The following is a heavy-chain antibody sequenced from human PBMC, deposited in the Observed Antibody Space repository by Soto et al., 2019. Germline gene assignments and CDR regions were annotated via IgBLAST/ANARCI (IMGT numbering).Heavy chain of an antibody. CDR2: VYYTGGT. Sequence: SEPLSLPCSVSGGSLRGSYWSWIRQAPGKGLEWVGYVYYTGGTNYNPSLRSRVTMSLDTSKNQCSLKLSSVTAADTAVYYWARAEVFYYGAGSPYGMDVWGQGTTVTVSS. J-gene: IGHJ6*02. CDR1: GGSLRGSY. CDR3: ARAEVFYYGAGSPYGMDV. D-gene: IGHD3-10*01. V-gene: IGHV4-59*01.